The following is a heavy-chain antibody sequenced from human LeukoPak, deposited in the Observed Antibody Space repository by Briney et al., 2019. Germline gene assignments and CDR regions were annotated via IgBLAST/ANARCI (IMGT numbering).Heavy chain of an antibody. D-gene: IGHD3-10*01. CDR3: ARLELGWGAYYYYGMDV. J-gene: IGHJ6*02. V-gene: IGHV3-74*01. CDR1: GFTLSLAW. Sequence: GGSLRLSCATSGFTLSLAWMHWVRQAPGKGLEWVSRIKYDGSYTNYADSVKGRFTISRDNAKNSLFLQMNTLKAEDTAVYYCARLELGWGAYYYYGMDVWGQGTTVTVSS. CDR2: IKYDGSYT.